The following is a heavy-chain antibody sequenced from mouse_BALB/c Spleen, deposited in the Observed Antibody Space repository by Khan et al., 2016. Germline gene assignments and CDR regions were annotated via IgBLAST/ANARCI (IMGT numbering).Heavy chain of an antibody. Sequence: EVELVESGGGLVKPGGSLKLSCAASGFTFSDYYMYWVRQTPEKRLEWVATISDGGSYTYYPDSVKGRFTISRDNAKNNLYLQMSSLKSEDTARYYCAREGLRRGFAYWGQGTRVTVSA. V-gene: IGHV5-4*02. CDR2: ISDGGSYT. CDR1: GFTFSDYY. J-gene: IGHJ3*01. D-gene: IGHD2-4*01. CDR3: AREGLRRGFAY.